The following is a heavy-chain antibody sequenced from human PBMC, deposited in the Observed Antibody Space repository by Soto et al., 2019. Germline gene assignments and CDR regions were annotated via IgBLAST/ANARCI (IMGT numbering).Heavy chain of an antibody. J-gene: IGHJ4*02. CDR2: ISSSSSTI. V-gene: IGHV3-48*02. D-gene: IGHD5-12*01. Sequence: EVQLVESGGGLVQPGGSLRLSCAASGFTFSSYSMNWVRQAPGKGLEWVSYISSSSSTIYYADSVKSRFTISRDNAKNSLYLQMNSLRDEDTAVYYCASGGYSGYGYYFDYWGQGTLVTVSS. CDR1: GFTFSSYS. CDR3: ASGGYSGYGYYFDY.